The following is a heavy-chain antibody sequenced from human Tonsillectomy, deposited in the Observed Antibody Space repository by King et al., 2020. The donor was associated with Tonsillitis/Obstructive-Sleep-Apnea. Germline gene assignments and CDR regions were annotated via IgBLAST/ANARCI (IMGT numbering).Heavy chain of an antibody. D-gene: IGHD5-18*01. CDR3: AREHYSILDY. Sequence: VQLQQWGAGLLKPSETLSLTCAVYGGSFSGYYWSWIRQPPGKGLEWIGEINHSGSTNYNPSLKSRVTISVDTSKNQFSLKLNSVTAADTAFYYCAREHYSILDYWDQGTLVTDSS. CDR1: GGSFSGYY. J-gene: IGHJ4*02. CDR2: INHSGST. V-gene: IGHV4-34*01.